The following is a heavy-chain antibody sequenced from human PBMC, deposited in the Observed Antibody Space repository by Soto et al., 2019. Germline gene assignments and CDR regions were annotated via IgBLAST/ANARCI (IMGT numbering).Heavy chain of an antibody. CDR1: GGSISTTNYY. CDR2: IYHTGKT. D-gene: IGHD3-3*01. V-gene: IGHV4-39*01. CDR3: ARRSTTIFD. Sequence: QLQLQESGPGLVKPSETLSLTCTVSGGSISTTNYYWGWVRQPPGKGLEWIASIYHTGKTYYNPSLTSRVTISVDTSKNQFCLKVSSVTAADTAIYYCARRSTTIFDWGQGTLVTVSS. J-gene: IGHJ4*02.